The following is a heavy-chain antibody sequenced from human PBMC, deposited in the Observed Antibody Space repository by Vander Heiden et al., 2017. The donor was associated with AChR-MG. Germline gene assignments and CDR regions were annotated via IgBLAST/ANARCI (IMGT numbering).Heavy chain of an antibody. D-gene: IGHD2-21*02. CDR1: GFPFSGYS. V-gene: IGHV3-21*01. CDR3: ARCGGDCSYYGMDV. CDR2: MCSSSSYI. Sequence: EVQLVESGGGLVKPGGSLSLSRAPSGFPFSGYSMKWVRQARGKGLEVVSSMCSSSSYIYYADSVKGRFTISRDNAKNSLYLQMNSQRAEDTAVYYCARCGGDCSYYGMDVWGQGTTVTVSS. J-gene: IGHJ6*02.